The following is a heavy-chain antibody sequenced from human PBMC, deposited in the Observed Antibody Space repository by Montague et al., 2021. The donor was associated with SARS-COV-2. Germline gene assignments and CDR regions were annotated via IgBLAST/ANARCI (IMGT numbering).Heavy chain of an antibody. J-gene: IGHJ6*02. V-gene: IGHV4-34*01. CDR3: ARVSISYDPDDASYGMDV. D-gene: IGHD1-1*01. Sequence: SETLSLTCAVYGGSFTGYYWTWIRQPPGKGLEWIGEINHSGSSNYNPSLESRVTMSVDTSKNQFSLRLNSVSAADTAVYYCARVSISYDPDDASYGMDVWGQGTTVTVSS. CDR1: GGSFTGYY. CDR2: INHSGSS.